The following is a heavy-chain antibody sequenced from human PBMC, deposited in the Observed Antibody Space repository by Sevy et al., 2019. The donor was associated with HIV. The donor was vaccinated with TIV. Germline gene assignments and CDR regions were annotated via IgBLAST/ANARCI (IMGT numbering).Heavy chain of an antibody. Sequence: GGSLRLSCAASGFTFSDYYMSWIRQAPGKGLEWVSYISSSGSTIYYGDSVKGRFTISRDNAKNSLYLQMNSLRAEDTAVYYCAGDCGKILYSSSPSSGAFDIWGQGTMVTVSS. J-gene: IGHJ3*02. D-gene: IGHD6-13*01. CDR1: GFTFSDYY. CDR3: AGDCGKILYSSSPSSGAFDI. V-gene: IGHV3-11*01. CDR2: ISSSGSTI.